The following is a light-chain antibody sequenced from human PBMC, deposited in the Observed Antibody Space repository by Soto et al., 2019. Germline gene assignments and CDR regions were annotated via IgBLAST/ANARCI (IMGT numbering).Light chain of an antibody. CDR2: RNN. CDR1: SSHIGSAY. Sequence: QSVLTQPPSASGTPGQTVTISCSGSSSHIGSAYIYWYQYLPGTAPKLLIYRNNQRPSGVPDRFSASKSGTSASLTISGLQAEDEADYYCGSYTRGSAPYVFGTGTKVTVL. J-gene: IGLJ1*01. CDR3: GSYTRGSAPYV. V-gene: IGLV1-47*01.